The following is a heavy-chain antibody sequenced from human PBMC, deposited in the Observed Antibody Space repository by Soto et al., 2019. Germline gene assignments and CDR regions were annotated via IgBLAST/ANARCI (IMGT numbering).Heavy chain of an antibody. Sequence: QVQLVQSGAEVKKPGASVKVSCKASGYTFTSYGISWVRQAPGQELEWMGWISAYNGNTNYAQKLQGRVTITTDTSTSTAYMELRSLRSDDTAVYYCARKFGYYYDSSGRSSIYYFDYGGQGTLVTVSS. V-gene: IGHV1-18*01. CDR2: ISAYNGNT. J-gene: IGHJ4*02. CDR3: ARKFGYYYDSSGRSSIYYFDY. CDR1: GYTFTSYG. D-gene: IGHD3-22*01.